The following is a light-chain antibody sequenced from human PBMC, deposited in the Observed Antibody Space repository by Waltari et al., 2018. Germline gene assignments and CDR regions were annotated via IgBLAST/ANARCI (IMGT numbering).Light chain of an antibody. Sequence: IQVIQSPSTLSASVGDTVTISCRVSHRINIWLAWYQQKPGKAPKLLIKKASTLADGVPSRFSRSGSGTEFTLTIKSLHPDDFGTYFCQQFDTDVTFGQGTKVEI. V-gene: IGKV1-5*01. CDR2: KAS. J-gene: IGKJ2*01. CDR1: HRINIW. CDR3: QQFDTDVT.